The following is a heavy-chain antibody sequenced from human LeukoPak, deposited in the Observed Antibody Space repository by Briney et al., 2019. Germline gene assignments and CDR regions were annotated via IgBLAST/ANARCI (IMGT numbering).Heavy chain of an antibody. Sequence: ASVKVSCKASGYTFTSYGISWLRQAPGQRLEWMGWISAYNGNTNYAQKLQGRVTMTTDTSTSTAYMELRSLRSDDTAVYYCARVVVVPSDAFDIWGQGTMVTVSS. D-gene: IGHD3-22*01. CDR1: GYTFTSYG. V-gene: IGHV1-18*01. CDR2: ISAYNGNT. J-gene: IGHJ3*02. CDR3: ARVVVVPSDAFDI.